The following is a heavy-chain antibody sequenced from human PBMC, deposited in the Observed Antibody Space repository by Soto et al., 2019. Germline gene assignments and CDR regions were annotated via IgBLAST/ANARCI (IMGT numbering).Heavy chain of an antibody. Sequence: GGPLRLSCAASGFTFSSYDMHWVRQATGKGRGWVSAIGTAGDTYYPGSVKGRFTISRENAKNSLYLQMNSLRAGDTPVYDCARGGNILSGYNDPFDIWGQGTRFTASS. CDR3: ARGGNILSGYNDPFDI. J-gene: IGHJ3*02. CDR2: IGTAGDT. D-gene: IGHD3-9*01. V-gene: IGHV3-13*01. CDR1: GFTFSSYD.